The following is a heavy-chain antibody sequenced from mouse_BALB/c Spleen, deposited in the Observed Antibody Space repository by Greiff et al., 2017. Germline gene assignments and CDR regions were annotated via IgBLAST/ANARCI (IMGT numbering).Heavy chain of an antibody. J-gene: IGHJ2*01. Sequence: QVQLQQPGAELVKPGASVKLSCKASGYTFTSYWMHWVKQRPGQGLEWIGEIDPSDSYTNYNQKFKGKATLTVDKSSSTAYMQLSSLTSEDSAVYYCARRDYGSSDYFDYWGQGTTLTVSS. D-gene: IGHD1-1*01. CDR1: GYTFTSYW. CDR3: ARRDYGSSDYFDY. CDR2: IDPSDSYT. V-gene: IGHV1-69*02.